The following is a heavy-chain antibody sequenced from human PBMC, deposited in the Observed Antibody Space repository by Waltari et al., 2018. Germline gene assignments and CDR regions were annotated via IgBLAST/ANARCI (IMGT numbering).Heavy chain of an antibody. CDR3: ARAILRLGVLSNYFDY. CDR2: ISSGSSAI. CDR1: GVTFSSYT. Sequence: EVQLVESGGGLVQPGGSLRLSCAASGVTFSSYTMNRVRQAPGKGLECVSYISSGSSAIYYADSVKGRFTISRDNAKNSLHLQMNSLRAEDTAVYYCARAILRLGVLSNYFDYWGQGTLVTVSS. D-gene: IGHD3-16*02. J-gene: IGHJ4*02. V-gene: IGHV3-48*04.